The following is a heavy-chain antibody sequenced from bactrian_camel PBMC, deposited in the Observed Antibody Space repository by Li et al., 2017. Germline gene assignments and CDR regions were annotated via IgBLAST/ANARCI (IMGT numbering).Heavy chain of an antibody. CDR1: GFTFDMYW. CDR2: ISNGGATT. V-gene: IGHV3S1*01. CDR3: VRDVDSRDGIPDFGY. Sequence: HVQLVESGGGLVQPGESLILSCVASGFTFDMYWMYWVRQAPGKGLDWVSTISNGGATTRYPDSVKGRSFISRDNDKNTVSLQIDSLKPEDTAKYYCVRDVDSRDGIPDFGYWGQGTQVTVS. J-gene: IGHJ6*01. D-gene: IGHD5*01.